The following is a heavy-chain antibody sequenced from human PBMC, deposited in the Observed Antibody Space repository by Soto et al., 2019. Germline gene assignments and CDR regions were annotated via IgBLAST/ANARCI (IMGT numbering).Heavy chain of an antibody. CDR2: INHSGST. Sequence: SLTCAVYGGSFSGYYWSWIRQPPGKGLEWIGEINHSGSTNYNPSLKSRVTISVDTSKNQFSLKLSSVTAADTAVYYCARIKGYCSSTSCYGRASSAYYYYYYMDVWGKGTTVTVSS. V-gene: IGHV4-34*01. J-gene: IGHJ6*03. CDR3: ARIKGYCSSTSCYGRASSAYYYYYYMDV. D-gene: IGHD2-2*01. CDR1: GGSFSGYY.